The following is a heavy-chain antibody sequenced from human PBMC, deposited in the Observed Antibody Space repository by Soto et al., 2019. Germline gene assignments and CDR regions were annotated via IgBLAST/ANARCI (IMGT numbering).Heavy chain of an antibody. J-gene: IGHJ4*02. D-gene: IGHD3-3*01. V-gene: IGHV1-3*01. CDR1: GYTFTSYA. CDR3: ARDRSILRFLEWFPGY. CDR2: INAGNGNT. Sequence: ASVKVSCKASGYTFTSYAMHWVRQAPGQRLEWMGWINAGNGNTKYSQKFQGRVTITRDTSASTAYMELSSLRSEDTAVYYCARDRSILRFLEWFPGYWGQGTLVTVSS.